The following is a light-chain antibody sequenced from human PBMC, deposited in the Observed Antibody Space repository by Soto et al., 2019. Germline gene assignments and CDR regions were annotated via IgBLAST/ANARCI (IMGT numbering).Light chain of an antibody. V-gene: IGLV1-47*01. CDR3: ATWDDTLSGGV. CDR1: SSNIGSSY. J-gene: IGLJ3*02. Sequence: QSVLTQPPSASGTPGQRVTISCSGSSSNIGSSYVHWYQQVPGTAPKLLIYRNYQRPSGVPDRFSGTKSGTSASLAISGLRPEDEADYYCATWDDTLSGGVFGGGTKVTVL. CDR2: RNY.